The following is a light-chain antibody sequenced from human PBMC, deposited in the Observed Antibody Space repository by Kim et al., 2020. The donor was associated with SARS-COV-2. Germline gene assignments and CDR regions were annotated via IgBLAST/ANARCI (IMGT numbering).Light chain of an antibody. CDR3: QQYDRYPYT. CDR2: KAF. J-gene: IGKJ2*01. CDR1: QSISNW. Sequence: DIQMTQSPSTLSASVGDRVTITCRASQSISNWLAWYQQKPGKAPNLLIYKAFSLESGVPSRFSGSGSGTEFTLTISSLQPDDCATYYCQQYDRYPYTFGQGTKLEI. V-gene: IGKV1-5*03.